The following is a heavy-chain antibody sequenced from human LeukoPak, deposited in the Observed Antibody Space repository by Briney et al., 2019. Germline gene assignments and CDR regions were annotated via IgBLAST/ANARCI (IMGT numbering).Heavy chain of an antibody. Sequence: GGSLRPSCAASGFTFDDYAMHWVRQAPGKGLEWVSGISWNSGSIGYADSVKGRFTISRDNAKNSLYLQMNSLRAEDTALYYCAKQSRTYYDFWSGYFSGGEFPNYSMDVWGQGTTVTVSS. CDR3: AKQSRTYYDFWSGYFSGGEFPNYSMDV. J-gene: IGHJ6*02. D-gene: IGHD3-3*01. V-gene: IGHV3-9*01. CDR2: ISWNSGSI. CDR1: GFTFDDYA.